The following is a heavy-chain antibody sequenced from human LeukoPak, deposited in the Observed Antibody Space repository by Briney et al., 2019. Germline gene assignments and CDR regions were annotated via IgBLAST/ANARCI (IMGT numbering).Heavy chain of an antibody. CDR3: AREVEATPYYFDY. CDR1: GYSISSGYY. V-gene: IGHV4-38-2*02. Sequence: SETLSLTCTVSGYSISSGYYWGWIRQPPGKGLEWIGSIYHSGSTYYNPSLKSRVTISVDTSKNQFSLKLSPVTAADTAVYYCAREVEATPYYFDYWGQGTLVTVSS. J-gene: IGHJ4*02. D-gene: IGHD1-26*01. CDR2: IYHSGST.